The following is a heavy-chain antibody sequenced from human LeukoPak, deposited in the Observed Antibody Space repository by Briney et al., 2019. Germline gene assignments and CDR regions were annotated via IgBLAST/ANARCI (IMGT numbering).Heavy chain of an antibody. D-gene: IGHD3-10*01. V-gene: IGHV4-39*01. J-gene: IGHJ5*02. CDR3: ARRRVYYGSGSYMVS. CDR1: GGSISSSSYY. CDR2: IYYSGST. Sequence: SETLSLTCTVSGGSISSSSYYWGWIRQPPGKGLEWIGSIYYSGSTYYNLSLKSRVTISVDASKNQFSLKLGSVTAADTAVYYCARRRVYYGSGSYMVSWGQGTLVTVSS.